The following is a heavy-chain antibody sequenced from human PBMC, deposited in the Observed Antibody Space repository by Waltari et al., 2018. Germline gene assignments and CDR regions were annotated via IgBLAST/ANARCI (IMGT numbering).Heavy chain of an antibody. V-gene: IGHV3-73*01. CDR2: IRNKPNNFAT. D-gene: IGHD1-26*01. J-gene: IGHJ6*01. Sequence: EVQLVESGGGLVQTGGSLKLSWAASGFTFVASTVHWVRQASGKGLEWVGRIRNKPNNFATAYAASVKGRFIISRDDSKNTAYLQMNSLKTEDTAVYYCTRVDLVGDPTLGNFYYYGMDVWG. CDR3: TRVDLVGDPTLGNFYYYGMDV. CDR1: GFTFVAST.